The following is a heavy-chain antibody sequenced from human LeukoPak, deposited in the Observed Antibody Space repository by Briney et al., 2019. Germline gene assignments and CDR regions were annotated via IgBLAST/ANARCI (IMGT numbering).Heavy chain of an antibody. V-gene: IGHV1-18*01. J-gene: IGHJ5*02. D-gene: IGHD3-9*01. Sequence: ASVKVSCRASGYTFTSYGISWVPQAPGQGLEWMGWISAYNGNTNYAQKLQGRVTMTTDTSTSTAYMELRSLRSDDTAVYYCARDSRYFDWLFNINWFDPWGQGTLVTVSS. CDR2: ISAYNGNT. CDR3: ARDSRYFDWLFNINWFDP. CDR1: GYTFTSYG.